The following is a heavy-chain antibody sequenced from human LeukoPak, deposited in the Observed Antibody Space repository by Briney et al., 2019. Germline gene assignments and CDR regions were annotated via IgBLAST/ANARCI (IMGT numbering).Heavy chain of an antibody. Sequence: GRSLRLSCAASGFTFNSYGMHWVRQAPGKGLEWVAVISYDGSNKYYADSVKGRFTISRDNSKNTLYLQMNSLRAGDTAVYYCAKDYDSSGYYPIYYFDYWGQGTLATVSS. D-gene: IGHD3-22*01. CDR2: ISYDGSNK. CDR3: AKDYDSSGYYPIYYFDY. V-gene: IGHV3-30*18. J-gene: IGHJ4*02. CDR1: GFTFNSYG.